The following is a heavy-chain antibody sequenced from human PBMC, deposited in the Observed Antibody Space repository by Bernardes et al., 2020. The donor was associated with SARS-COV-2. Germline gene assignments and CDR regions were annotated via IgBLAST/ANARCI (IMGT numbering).Heavy chain of an antibody. CDR2: VNPKTGDT. J-gene: IGHJ5*02. D-gene: IGHD2-21*01. CDR3: VRGLAIGP. V-gene: IGHV1-2*02. Sequence: ASMKVSCQASGYILTDYYIHWVRQAPGQGLQWMGSVNPKTGDTHSAQKLHARVTMTWDMSISTASMELINLRFDDTAVYYCVRGLAIGPWGQGTLVTVSS. CDR1: GYILTDYY.